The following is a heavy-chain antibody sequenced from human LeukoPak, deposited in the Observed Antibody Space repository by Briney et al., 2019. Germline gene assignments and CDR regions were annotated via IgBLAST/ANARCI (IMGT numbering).Heavy chain of an antibody. J-gene: IGHJ6*03. V-gene: IGHV4-4*02. D-gene: IGHD2-2*01. CDR2: IYHSGST. CDR1: GGSISSSNW. Sequence: PSETLSLTCAVSGGSISSSNWWSWVRQPPGKGLEWIGEIYHSGSTNYNPSLKSRVTISVDKSKNQFSLKLSSVTAADTAVYYCARDPRYCSSTSCPPYYMDVWGKGTTVTISS. CDR3: ARDPRYCSSTSCPPYYMDV.